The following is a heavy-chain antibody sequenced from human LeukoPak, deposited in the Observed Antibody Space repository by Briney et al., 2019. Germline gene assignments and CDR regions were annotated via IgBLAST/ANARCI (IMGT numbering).Heavy chain of an antibody. CDR2: IDWDDDK. CDR3: ARIPPYSSGWYYFDY. Sequence: SGPALVKSTQTLTLACTFSGFSLRTVGMRVSWIRQPPGKALEWLARIDWDDDKFYSTSLKTRLSISKDTSKNQVVLTMTNMDPVDTATYYCARIPPYSSGWYYFDYWGQGTLVTVSS. V-gene: IGHV2-70*04. CDR1: GFSLRTVGMR. J-gene: IGHJ4*02. D-gene: IGHD6-19*01.